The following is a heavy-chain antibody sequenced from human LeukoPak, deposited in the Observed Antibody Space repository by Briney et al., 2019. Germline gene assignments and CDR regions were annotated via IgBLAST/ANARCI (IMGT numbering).Heavy chain of an antibody. CDR3: ARVLKTSSSTYNWFDP. D-gene: IGHD6-13*01. Sequence: ASVKVSCKVSGYTLTELSMHWVRQAPGKGLEWMGGFDPEDGETIYAQKFQGRVTMTEDTSTDTAYMELSSLRSEDTAVYYCARVLKTSSSTYNWFDPWGQGTLVTVSS. CDR2: FDPEDGET. V-gene: IGHV1-24*01. J-gene: IGHJ5*02. CDR1: GYTLTELS.